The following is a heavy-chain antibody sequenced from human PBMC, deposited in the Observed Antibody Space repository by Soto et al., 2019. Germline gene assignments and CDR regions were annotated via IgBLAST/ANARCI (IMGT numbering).Heavy chain of an antibody. CDR3: AKDRRVATYNYYYYGMDV. D-gene: IGHD5-12*01. CDR1: GFTFSSYA. V-gene: IGHV3-23*01. J-gene: IGHJ6*02. Sequence: GGSLRLSCAASGFTFSSYAMSWVRQAPGKGLEWVSAISGSGGSTYYADSVKGRFTISRDNSKNTLYLQMNSLRAEDTAVYYCAKDRRVATYNYYYYGMDVWGQGTTVTVSS. CDR2: ISGSGGST.